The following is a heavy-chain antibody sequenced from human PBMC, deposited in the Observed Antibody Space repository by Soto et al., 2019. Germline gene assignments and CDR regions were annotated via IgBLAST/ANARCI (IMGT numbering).Heavy chain of an antibody. V-gene: IGHV1-69*12. CDR3: ARHSESSPEGRYYYGRDV. J-gene: IGHJ6*02. CDR1: GGTFSSYA. Sequence: QVQLVQSGAEVKKPGSSVKVSCKASGGTFSSYAISWVRQAPGQGLEWMGGIMSIFGTADYAQKFQGRVRIAADASRSTADMELRSRRSDDTAVYCCARHSESSPEGRYYYGRDVWGQGTTGTVSS. D-gene: IGHD1-26*01. CDR2: IMSIFGTA.